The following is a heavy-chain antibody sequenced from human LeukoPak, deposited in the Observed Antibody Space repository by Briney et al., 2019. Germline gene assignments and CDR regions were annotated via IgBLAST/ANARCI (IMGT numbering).Heavy chain of an antibody. CDR1: GFTLSSHN. J-gene: IGHJ4*02. CDR3: ACTMESYYFDY. V-gene: IGHV3-21*01. Sequence: PWGSLRLSCAASGFTLSSHNIKLVRPAPREGLGWVSSISSSSSYIYYADSVKGRFTISRDNAKNSLYLQMNSLRAEDTAVYYCACTMESYYFDYWGQGTLVTVSS. CDR2: ISSSSSYI. D-gene: IGHD1-1*01.